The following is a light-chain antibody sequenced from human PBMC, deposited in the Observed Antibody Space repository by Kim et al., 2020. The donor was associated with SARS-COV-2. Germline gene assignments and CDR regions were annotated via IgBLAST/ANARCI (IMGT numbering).Light chain of an antibody. J-gene: IGKJ2*01. CDR3: YKYNDWSPGDT. V-gene: IGKV3-15*01. CDR1: QSVSNN. CDR2: GAS. Sequence: EIVMTQSPAPLSVSPGERATLSCRASQSVSNNLAWYQHKPRQPPRLLIYGASTRATGVPDRFRGSGSGTDFTLTVSSLQSEDFAIYYCYKYNDWSPGDTFGPGTKLEI.